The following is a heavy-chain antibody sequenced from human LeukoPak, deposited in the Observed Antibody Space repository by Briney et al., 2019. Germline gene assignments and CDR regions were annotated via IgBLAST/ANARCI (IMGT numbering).Heavy chain of an antibody. CDR3: ARAMGRVLERVLEDHSMDV. J-gene: IGHJ6*02. Sequence: GASVKVSCKASGYTFTNLGFTWLRQASGQGLEWMGWISAYNGKTNYTQKLQGRVTMTTDTSTNTAYMELRSLRSDDTAVYYCARAMGRVLERVLEDHSMDVWGQGTTVTVSS. D-gene: IGHD3-3*01. CDR1: GYTFTNLG. V-gene: IGHV1-18*01. CDR2: ISAYNGKT.